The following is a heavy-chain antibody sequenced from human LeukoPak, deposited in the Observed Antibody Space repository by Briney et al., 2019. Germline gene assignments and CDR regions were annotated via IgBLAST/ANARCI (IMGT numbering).Heavy chain of an antibody. CDR3: QKGGGYSNGWPDY. V-gene: IGHV3-43D*03. J-gene: IGHJ4*02. Sequence: GGSLRLSCAASGFTFDDYAMHWVRQAPGKGLEWVSLISWDGGTTYYADSVKGRFTISRDNSKNSLYLQTNSLRAEDTALYYCQKGGGYSNGWPDYWGQGTLVTVSS. CDR1: GFTFDDYA. D-gene: IGHD6-19*01. CDR2: ISWDGGTT.